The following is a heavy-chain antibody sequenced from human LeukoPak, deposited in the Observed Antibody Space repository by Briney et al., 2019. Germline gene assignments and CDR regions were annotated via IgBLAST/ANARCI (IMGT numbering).Heavy chain of an antibody. Sequence: GGSLRLSCAASGFTFSASWMHWVRQGPGEGLVWVSRISSDGGTTTYADSVKGRFTISRDNAKNTLYLQMNSLRAEDTAVYYCARGSSVVALDWGQGTLVTVSS. J-gene: IGHJ4*02. D-gene: IGHD2-15*01. CDR2: ISSDGGTT. CDR3: ARGSSVVALD. V-gene: IGHV3-74*01. CDR1: GFTFSASW.